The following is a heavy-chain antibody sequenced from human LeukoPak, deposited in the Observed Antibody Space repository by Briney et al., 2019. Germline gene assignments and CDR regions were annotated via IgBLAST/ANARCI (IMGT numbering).Heavy chain of an antibody. V-gene: IGHV5-51*01. CDR2: IYPGDSDT. CDR1: GYSFTYNL. CDR3: ARHVRGYYYDSSGPDY. Sequence: KTSGKGCGYSFTYNLNGLVRPMRGKGLEGSGIIYPGDSDTRYCPSFQGQVTISADKSISTAYLQWSSLKASDTAMYYYARHVRGYYYDSSGPDYWGQGTLVTVSS. J-gene: IGHJ4*02. D-gene: IGHD3-22*01.